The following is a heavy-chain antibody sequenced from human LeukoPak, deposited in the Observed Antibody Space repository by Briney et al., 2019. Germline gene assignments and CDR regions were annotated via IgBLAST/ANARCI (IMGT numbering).Heavy chain of an antibody. D-gene: IGHD1-1*01. CDR3: VTYQYIWKYFDY. V-gene: IGHV1-24*01. J-gene: IGHJ4*02. CDR2: FDPEDGET. CDR1: GYSLSELS. Sequence: ASVKVSCKVSGYSLSELSMHWVRQAPGKGLEWLGGFDPEDGETIYAQKFQGRVILTEDTYTDTTYMELRSLRSEDTAVYYCVTYQYIWKYFDYWGQGTLLTVSS.